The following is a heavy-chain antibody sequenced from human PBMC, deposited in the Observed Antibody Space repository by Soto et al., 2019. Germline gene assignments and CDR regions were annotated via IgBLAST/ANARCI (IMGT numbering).Heavy chain of an antibody. D-gene: IGHD7-27*01. CDR3: ARRWGTSFDF. CDR2: IFYSGST. Sequence: ASETLSLTCTVSGGSISSYYWSWIRQPPGKGLEWIGYIFYSGSTNYNPSLKSRVTISVDTSKNQFSLKLSSVTAADTAVYYCARRWGTSFDFWGQGTLVTV. V-gene: IGHV4-59*01. J-gene: IGHJ4*02. CDR1: GGSISSYY.